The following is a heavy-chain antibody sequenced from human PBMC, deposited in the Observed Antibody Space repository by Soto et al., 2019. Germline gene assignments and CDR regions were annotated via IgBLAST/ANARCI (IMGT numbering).Heavy chain of an antibody. CDR3: ARSKDDFWSGYRLDY. CDR2: IYWDDDK. V-gene: IGHV2-5*02. D-gene: IGHD3-3*01. Sequence: KESGPTLVKPTQTLTLTCTFSGFSLSTSGVGVGWIRQPPGKALEWLALIYWDDDKRYSPSLKSRLTITKDTSKNQVVLTMTNMDPVDTATYYCARSKDDFWSGYRLDYWGQGTLVTVSS. J-gene: IGHJ4*02. CDR1: GFSLSTSGVG.